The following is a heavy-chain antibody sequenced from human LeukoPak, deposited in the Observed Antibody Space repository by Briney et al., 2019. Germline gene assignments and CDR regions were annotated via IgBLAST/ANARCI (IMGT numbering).Heavy chain of an antibody. Sequence: ASVKVSCKASGYTFTTYGISWVRQAPGQGLEWMGWISAYSGSTNYAQKFQGRVTMTTDTSTSTAYMELTSLRSDDTAVYYCARHSHRSTIFGVIIPLGFDYWGQGTLVTVSS. V-gene: IGHV1-18*01. CDR3: ARHSHRSTIFGVIIPLGFDY. CDR2: ISAYSGST. D-gene: IGHD3-3*01. J-gene: IGHJ4*02. CDR1: GYTFTTYG.